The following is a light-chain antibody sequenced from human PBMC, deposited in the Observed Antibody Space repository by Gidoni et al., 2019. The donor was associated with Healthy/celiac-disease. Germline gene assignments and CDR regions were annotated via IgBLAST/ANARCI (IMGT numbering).Light chain of an antibody. CDR2: YDS. CDR3: QVWDSSSDHVV. CDR1: NIGSKS. J-gene: IGLJ2*01. V-gene: IGLV3-21*04. Sequence: SYVLTQPPSVSVAPGKTARITCGGNNIGSKSVHWYQQKPGQAPVLVIYYDSDRTSGIPERLSGSNSGNTATLTISRVEAGDEADYYCQVWDSSSDHVVFGGGTKLTVL.